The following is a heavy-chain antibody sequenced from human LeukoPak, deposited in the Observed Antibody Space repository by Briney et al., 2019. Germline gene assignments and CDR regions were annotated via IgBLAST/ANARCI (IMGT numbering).Heavy chain of an antibody. D-gene: IGHD3-16*01. V-gene: IGHV3-23*01. J-gene: IGHJ4*02. Sequence: PGGSLRLSCAASGFTFSSYAMSWVRQAPGKGLEWVSAISGSGGSTHYADSVKGRFTVSRDNSKNTLYLQMNSLRAEDTAVYYCAKDPNDYVWGSYARLRFDYWGQGTLVTVSS. CDR1: GFTFSSYA. CDR2: ISGSGGST. CDR3: AKDPNDYVWGSYARLRFDY.